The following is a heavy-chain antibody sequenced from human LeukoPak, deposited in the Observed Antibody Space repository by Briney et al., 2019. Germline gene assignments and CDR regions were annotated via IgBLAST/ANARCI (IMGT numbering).Heavy chain of an antibody. J-gene: IGHJ4*02. CDR1: GFTFSSYA. D-gene: IGHD3-16*01. V-gene: IGHV3-23*01. Sequence: GGSLRLSCAASGFTFSSYAMSWVRQAPGKGLEWVSAISGSGGSTYYADSVKGRLTISRDNSRDTLYLQMNSLRAEDTAVYYCAKGYYDYVWGSYYFDYWGQGTLVTVSS. CDR3: AKGYYDYVWGSYYFDY. CDR2: ISGSGGST.